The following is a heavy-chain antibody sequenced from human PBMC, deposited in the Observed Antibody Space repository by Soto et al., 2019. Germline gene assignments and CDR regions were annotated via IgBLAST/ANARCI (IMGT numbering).Heavy chain of an antibody. CDR3: ARQTIVVVVAATFNWFDP. D-gene: IGHD2-15*01. V-gene: IGHV4-39*01. CDR2: IYYSGST. Sequence: LQLQESGPGLVKPSETLSLTCTVSGGSISSSSYYWGWIRQPPGKGLEWIGSIYYSGSTYYNPSLKSRVTISVDTSKNQFSLKLSSVTAADTAVYYCARQTIVVVVAATFNWFDPWGQGTLVTVSS. J-gene: IGHJ5*02. CDR1: GGSISSSSYY.